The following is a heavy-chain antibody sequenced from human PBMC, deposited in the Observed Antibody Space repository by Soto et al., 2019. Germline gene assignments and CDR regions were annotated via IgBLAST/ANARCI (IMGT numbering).Heavy chain of an antibody. CDR2: INAGNGNT. CDR1: GYTFTSYA. D-gene: IGHD3-3*01. J-gene: IGHJ4*02. V-gene: IGHV1-3*01. Sequence: QVQLVQSGAEVKKPGASVKVSCKASGYTFTSYAMHWVRQAPGQRLERMGWINAGNGNTKYSQKFQGRVTITRDTSASTAYMELSSLRSEDTAVYYCARGESFQLLAHYWGQGTLVTVSS. CDR3: ARGESFQLLAHY.